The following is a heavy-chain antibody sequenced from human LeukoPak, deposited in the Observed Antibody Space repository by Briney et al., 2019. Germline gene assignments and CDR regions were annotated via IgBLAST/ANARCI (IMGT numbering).Heavy chain of an antibody. CDR1: GFTFSDSA. J-gene: IGHJ3*02. CDR3: ARDSASGSYRHAFDI. V-gene: IGHV3-23*01. D-gene: IGHD1-26*01. Sequence: GGSLRLSCAASGFTFSDSAMTWVRQAPGKGLEWVSLISASGVSTYYADSVKGRFTISRDNSKNTLYLQMNSLRAEDTAVYYCARDSASGSYRHAFDIWGQGTMVTVSS. CDR2: ISASGVST.